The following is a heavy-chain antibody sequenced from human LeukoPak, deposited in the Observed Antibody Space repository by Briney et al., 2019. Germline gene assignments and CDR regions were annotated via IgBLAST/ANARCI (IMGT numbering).Heavy chain of an antibody. D-gene: IGHD2-21*02. CDR3: ARVGSRYCGGDCYSLDY. J-gene: IGHJ4*02. CDR1: GGSFSGYY. Sequence: SETLSLTCAVYGGSFSGYYWSWIRQPPGKGLEWIGEINHSGSTNYNPSLKSRVTISVDTSKNQFSLKLSSVTAADTAVYYCARVGSRYCGGDCYSLDYWGQGTLVTVSS. CDR2: INHSGST. V-gene: IGHV4-34*09.